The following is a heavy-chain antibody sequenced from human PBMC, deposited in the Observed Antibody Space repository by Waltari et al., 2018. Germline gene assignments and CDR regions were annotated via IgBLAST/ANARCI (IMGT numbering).Heavy chain of an antibody. CDR3: ARGSRRYYYMDV. CDR1: GGSFSGYY. Sequence: QVQLQQWGAGLLKPSETLSLTCPVYGGSFSGYYWSWIRQPPGKGLEWIGEINHSGSTNYNPSLKSRVTISVDTSKNQFSLKLNSVTAADTAVYYCARGSRRYYYMDVWGKGTTVTVSS. CDR2: INHSGST. J-gene: IGHJ6*03. V-gene: IGHV4-34*01.